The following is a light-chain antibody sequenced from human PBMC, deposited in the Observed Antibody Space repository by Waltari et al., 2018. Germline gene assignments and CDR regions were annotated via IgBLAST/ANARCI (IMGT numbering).Light chain of an antibody. CDR3: QQYENWPRT. CDR1: QSVGGN. J-gene: IGKJ1*01. Sequence: ETVITQSPATLSVSPGERVTLSCRASQSVGGNLAWYQQKPGQAPRLLISGASTRAIGIPARFSGSGSGTEFTLTISSLQSEDFAVYYCQQYENWPRTFGQGTKVEIK. CDR2: GAS. V-gene: IGKV3-15*01.